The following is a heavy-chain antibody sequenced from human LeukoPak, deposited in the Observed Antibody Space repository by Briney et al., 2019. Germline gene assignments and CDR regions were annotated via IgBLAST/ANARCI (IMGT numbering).Heavy chain of an antibody. D-gene: IGHD5-24*01. CDR1: GGSISSYY. CDR3: ARLEQYYYYYMDV. V-gene: IGHV4-59*01. Sequence: SETLSLTCTVSGGSISSYYWSWVRQPPGKGLEWIGYIYYSGSTNYNPSLKSRVTISVGTSKNQFSLKLSSVTAADTAVYYCARLEQYYYYYMDVWGKGTTVTVSS. J-gene: IGHJ6*03. CDR2: IYYSGST.